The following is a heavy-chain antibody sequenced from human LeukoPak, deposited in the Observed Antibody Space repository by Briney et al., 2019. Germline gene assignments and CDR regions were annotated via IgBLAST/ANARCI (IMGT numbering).Heavy chain of an antibody. D-gene: IGHD6-13*01. V-gene: IGHV3-23*01. J-gene: IGHJ4*02. CDR2: ISGGGGST. CDR3: AKSSNWIFDY. CDR1: GFTFSSYA. Sequence: PGGSLRLSCAASGFTFSSYAMGWVRQAPGKGLEWVSAISGGGGSTYYADSVKGRFTISRDNSKNTLYLQMNSLRAEDTAVYYCAKSSNWIFDYWGQGTLVTVSS.